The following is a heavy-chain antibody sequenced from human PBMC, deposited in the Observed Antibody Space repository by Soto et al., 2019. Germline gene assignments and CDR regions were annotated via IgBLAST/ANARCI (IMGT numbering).Heavy chain of an antibody. D-gene: IGHD5-12*01. CDR1: GGTFSTHA. Sequence: QVQLVQSGAEVKKPGSSVKVSCEASGGTFSTHAINWVRQAPGQGLEWMGGITPMFGRATYAQKFQGRVWITADESTSTVDMHLSSLSLDVTTGYYCARDARHFDYAGSDDGVDVWGQGTAFPVSS. J-gene: IGHJ6*02. CDR2: ITPMFGRA. CDR3: ARDARHFDYAGSDDGVDV. V-gene: IGHV1-69*01.